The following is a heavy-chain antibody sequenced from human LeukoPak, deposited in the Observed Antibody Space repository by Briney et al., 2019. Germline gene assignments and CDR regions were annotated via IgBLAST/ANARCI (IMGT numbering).Heavy chain of an antibody. D-gene: IGHD4-17*01. CDR2: IKQDGSVK. Sequence: GGSLRLSCAASGFTFSGYWMMWVRQTPGKGLEWVANIKQDGSVKQYVDSVKGRFTISRDNAKSTLFLQMNSLRAEDTALYYCARTTSMDYVGDAFHIWGQGTMVTVSS. CDR3: ARTTSMDYVGDAFHI. J-gene: IGHJ3*02. V-gene: IGHV3-7*01. CDR1: GFTFSGYW.